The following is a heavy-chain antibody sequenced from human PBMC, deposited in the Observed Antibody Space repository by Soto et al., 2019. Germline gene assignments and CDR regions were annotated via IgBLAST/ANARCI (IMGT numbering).Heavy chain of an antibody. J-gene: IGHJ5*02. Sequence: QVQLQESGPGLVKPSETLSLTCTVSGGSVSSGSYYWSWIRQPPGKGLEWIGCVYYTGSTNYNPSPKSQVTLAVDTSKTLVSLKLQSVPAADTVAYYCASDLFSQTPFGRGDSEVGEGWFDPWGQGTLVTASS. CDR2: VYYTGST. CDR1: GGSVSSGSYY. D-gene: IGHD5-18*01. V-gene: IGHV4-61*01. CDR3: ASDLFSQTPFGRGDSEVGEGWFDP.